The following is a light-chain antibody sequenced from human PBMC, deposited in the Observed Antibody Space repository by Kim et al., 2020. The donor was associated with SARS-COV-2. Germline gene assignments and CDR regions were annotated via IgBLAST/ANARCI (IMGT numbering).Light chain of an antibody. Sequence: WSPGERATLSCRASQSISTYLAWYQQKPGQPPRLLIHDATNRATGIPARFSGSGSGTDFTLTISSLEPEDFAVYYCQQRDSWPLTFGGGTKVDIK. CDR1: QSISTY. CDR2: DAT. V-gene: IGKV3-11*01. J-gene: IGKJ4*01. CDR3: QQRDSWPLT.